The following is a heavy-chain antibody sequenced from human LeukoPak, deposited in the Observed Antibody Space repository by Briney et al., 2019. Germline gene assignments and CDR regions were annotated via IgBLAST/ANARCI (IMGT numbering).Heavy chain of an antibody. J-gene: IGHJ4*02. V-gene: IGHV3-23*01. CDR3: AKRSCSGGSCNFDY. Sequence: SGGPLRLSCAASGFPFNSYAMSWVRQPPGKGLDWVSAISNSGGSTNYADSVKGRFTISRDNSKNTLYLQMNSLRAEDTAVYYCAKRSCSGGSCNFDYWGQGTLVTVSS. CDR1: GFPFNSYA. CDR2: ISNSGGST. D-gene: IGHD2-15*01.